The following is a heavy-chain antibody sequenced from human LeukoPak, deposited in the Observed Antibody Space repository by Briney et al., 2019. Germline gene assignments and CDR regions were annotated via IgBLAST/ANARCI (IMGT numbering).Heavy chain of an antibody. Sequence: PSQTLSLTCTVSGGSISSGSYYWSWIRRPAGKGLEWIGRIYTSGSTNYNPSLKSRVTISVDTSKNQFSLKLSSVTAADTAVYYCARAIDRRATADYFDYWGQGTLVTVSS. CDR3: ARAIDRRATADYFDY. J-gene: IGHJ4*02. D-gene: IGHD1-26*01. CDR1: GGSISSGSYY. CDR2: IYTSGST. V-gene: IGHV4-61*02.